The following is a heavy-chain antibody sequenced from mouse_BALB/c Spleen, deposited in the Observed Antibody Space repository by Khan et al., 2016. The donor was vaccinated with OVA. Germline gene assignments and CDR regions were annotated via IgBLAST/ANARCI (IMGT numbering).Heavy chain of an antibody. CDR3: ARGNYYGYAMDY. Sequence: EVQLQESGPGLVKPSQSLSLTCTVTGYSITSNYAWNWIRQFPGNKLEWMGYISYSDSTSYNPSLKSRISITRDTSKNQFFLQLNSVTTEDTATYYCARGNYYGYAMDYWGQRTSVTVSS. CDR2: ISYSDST. J-gene: IGHJ4*01. CDR1: GYSITSNYA. V-gene: IGHV3-2*02. D-gene: IGHD1-1*01.